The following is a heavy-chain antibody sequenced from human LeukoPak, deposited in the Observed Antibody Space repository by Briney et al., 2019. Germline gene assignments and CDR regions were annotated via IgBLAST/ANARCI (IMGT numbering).Heavy chain of an antibody. CDR3: ARVPQQLVRGVYYYGMDV. V-gene: IGHV1-8*01. J-gene: IGHJ6*02. CDR2: MNPNSGNT. Sequence: ASVKVSCKASGYTFTSYDINWVRQATGQGLEWMGWMNPNSGNTGYAQKFQGRVTMTRNTSISTAYVELSSLRSEDTAVYYCARVPQQLVRGVYYYGMDVWGQGTTVTVSS. D-gene: IGHD6-13*01. CDR1: GYTFTSYD.